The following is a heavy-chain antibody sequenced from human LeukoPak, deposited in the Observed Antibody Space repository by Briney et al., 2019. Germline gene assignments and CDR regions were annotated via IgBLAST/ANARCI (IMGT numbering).Heavy chain of an antibody. CDR1: GGTFSSYA. CDR2: IIPIFGIA. D-gene: IGHD3-22*01. V-gene: IGHV1-69*05. J-gene: IGHJ3*02. Sequence: SVKVSCKASGGTFSSYAISWVRQAPGQGLEWMGRIIPIFGIANYAQKFQGRVTITTDESTSTAYMELSSLRSEDTAVYYCARGDDYSDSSGYYAFDIWGQGTMVTVSS. CDR3: ARGDDYSDSSGYYAFDI.